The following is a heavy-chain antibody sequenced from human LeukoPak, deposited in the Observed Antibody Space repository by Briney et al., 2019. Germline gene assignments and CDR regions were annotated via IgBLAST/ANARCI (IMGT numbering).Heavy chain of an antibody. CDR1: GGSISSGSYY. J-gene: IGHJ3*02. CDR3: ARAPQPGGVYGWGNAFDI. V-gene: IGHV4-61*02. Sequence: SETLSLTCTVSGGSISSGSYYWSWIRQPAGKGLEWIGRIYTSGSTNYNPSLKSRVTISVDTSKNQFSLKLSSVTAADTAVYYCARAPQPGGVYGWGNAFDIWGQGTMVTVSS. D-gene: IGHD3-16*01. CDR2: IYTSGST.